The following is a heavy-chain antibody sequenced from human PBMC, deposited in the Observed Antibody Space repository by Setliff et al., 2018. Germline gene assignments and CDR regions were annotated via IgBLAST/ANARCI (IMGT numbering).Heavy chain of an antibody. CDR2: IYYSGTA. CDR1: GGSISSSSYQ. V-gene: IGHV4-39*01. CDR3: ARHQFVGGYYGSVTYRHFDY. Sequence: TSETLSLTCTVSGGSISSSSYQWGWVRQTPGKGLEWIGSIYYSGTAYYNPSLKSRVTISVDTSKNQFSLQVTSVTATDTAIYYCARHQFVGGYYGSVTYRHFDYWGRGILVTVSS. D-gene: IGHD3-10*01. J-gene: IGHJ4*02.